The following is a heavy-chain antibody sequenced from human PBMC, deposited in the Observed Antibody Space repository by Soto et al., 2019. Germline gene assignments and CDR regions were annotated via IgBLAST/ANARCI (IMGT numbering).Heavy chain of an antibody. Sequence: SVKVSCKASGVTFSSYAISWVRQAPGQGLEWMGGIIPIFGTANYAQKFQGRVTITADESTSTAYMELSSLRSEDTAVYYCARDNPAGYCSSTSCYTLFWFDPWGQGTLVTVSS. CDR3: ARDNPAGYCSSTSCYTLFWFDP. CDR1: GVTFSSYA. J-gene: IGHJ5*02. V-gene: IGHV1-69*13. D-gene: IGHD2-2*02. CDR2: IIPIFGTA.